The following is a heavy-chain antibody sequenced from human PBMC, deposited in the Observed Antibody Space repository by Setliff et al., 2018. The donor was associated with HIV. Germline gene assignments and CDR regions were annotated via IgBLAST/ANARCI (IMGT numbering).Heavy chain of an antibody. CDR2: IYPGDSHT. D-gene: IGHD2-2*01. CDR3: AREMRTIEGGALDI. CDR1: GYYFTTFW. V-gene: IGHV5-51*01. Sequence: GESLKISCKGSGYYFTTFWIAWVRQMPGKGLEWMGFIYPGDSHTTYSPSFQGQVTISVYTSVSTAYLQWSSLKASDTAMYFCAREMRTIEGGALDIWGQGTLVAV. J-gene: IGHJ3*02.